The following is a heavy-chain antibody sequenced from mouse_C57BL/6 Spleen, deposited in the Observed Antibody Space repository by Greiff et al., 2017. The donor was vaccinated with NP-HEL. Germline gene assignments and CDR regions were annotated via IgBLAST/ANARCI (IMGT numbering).Heavy chain of an antibody. Sequence: EVQLQQSGGGLVQPGGSLSLSCAASGFTFTDYYMSWVRQPPGKALEWLGFIRNKANGYTTEYSASVKGRFTISRDNSQSILYLQMNALRAEDSATYYCARLPTVVARYFDVWGTGTTVTVSS. CDR2: IRNKANGYTT. CDR3: ARLPTVVARYFDV. D-gene: IGHD1-1*01. V-gene: IGHV7-3*01. CDR1: GFTFTDYY. J-gene: IGHJ1*03.